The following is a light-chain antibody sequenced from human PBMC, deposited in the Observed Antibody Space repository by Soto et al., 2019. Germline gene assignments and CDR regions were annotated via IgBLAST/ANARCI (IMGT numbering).Light chain of an antibody. CDR2: DVS. V-gene: IGKV3-11*01. CDR3: QQRSKWL. Sequence: ENVLTQSPATLSLSPGETATLSCRASQSVGTYLAWYQQKPCQAPRLLIYDVSNRATGVPARFSGSGSGTDFTLTISSLEPEDFAVYYCQQRSKWLFGGGTKVEVK. CDR1: QSVGTY. J-gene: IGKJ4*01.